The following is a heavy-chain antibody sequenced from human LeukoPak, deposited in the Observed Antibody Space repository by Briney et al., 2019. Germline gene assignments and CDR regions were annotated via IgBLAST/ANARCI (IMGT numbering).Heavy chain of an antibody. CDR3: ARAVHSSWYYYNAYYYMDV. Sequence: GASVKVSCKASGYTFTGYYMHWVRQAPGQGLEWMGWMNPNSGNTGYAQKFQGRVTMTRNTSISTAYMELSSLRSEDTAVYYCARAVHSSWYYYNAYYYMDVWGKGTTVTISS. CDR1: GYTFTGYY. D-gene: IGHD6-13*01. CDR2: MNPNSGNT. J-gene: IGHJ6*03. V-gene: IGHV1-8*02.